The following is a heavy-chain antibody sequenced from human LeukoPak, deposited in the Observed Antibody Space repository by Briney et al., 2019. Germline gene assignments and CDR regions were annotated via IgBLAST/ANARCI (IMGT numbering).Heavy chain of an antibody. CDR3: AKGGRGVNYYMDV. CDR1: GFTFDDYA. J-gene: IGHJ6*03. D-gene: IGHD2-21*01. V-gene: IGHV3-9*03. CDR2: ISWNSGSI. Sequence: GGSLRLSCAASGFTFDDYAMHWVRQAPGKGLEWVSGISWNSGSIGYADSVKGRFTISRDNAKNSLYLQMNSLRAEDMALYYCAKGGRGVNYYMDVWGKGTTVTVSS.